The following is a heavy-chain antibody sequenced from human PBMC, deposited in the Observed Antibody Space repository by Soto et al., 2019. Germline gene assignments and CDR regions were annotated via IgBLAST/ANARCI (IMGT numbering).Heavy chain of an antibody. Sequence: SVKVSCKASGGTFSSYAISWVRQAPGQGLEWMGGIIPIFGTANYAQKFQGRVTITADESTSTAYMELSSLRSEDTAVYYCARDSGEPPYYYYGMDVWGQGTAVTVSS. J-gene: IGHJ6*02. CDR2: IIPIFGTA. CDR3: ARDSGEPPYYYYGMDV. V-gene: IGHV1-69*13. CDR1: GGTFSSYA. D-gene: IGHD3-10*01.